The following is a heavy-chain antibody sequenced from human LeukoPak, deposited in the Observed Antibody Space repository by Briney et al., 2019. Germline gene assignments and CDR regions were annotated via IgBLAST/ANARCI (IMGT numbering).Heavy chain of an antibody. V-gene: IGHV3-43*01. CDR1: GFTFDDYT. CDR2: ISWDGGST. J-gene: IGHJ4*02. CDR3: AKGGGSGWYDLSY. Sequence: GGSLRLSCAASGFTFDDYTMHWVRQAPGKGLEWVSLISWDGGSTYYADSLKGRFTISRDNSKNSLYLQMNSLRTEDTALYYCAKGGGSGWYDLSYWGQGTLVTVSS. D-gene: IGHD6-19*01.